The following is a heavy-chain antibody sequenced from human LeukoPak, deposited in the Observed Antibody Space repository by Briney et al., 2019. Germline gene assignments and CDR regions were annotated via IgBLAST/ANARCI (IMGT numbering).Heavy chain of an antibody. J-gene: IGHJ4*02. CDR1: GFTLSSYA. CDR2: ISVSGNT. Sequence: PGGSLRLSCAASGFTLSSYALSWVRQGPGKGLEWVSAISVSGNTYHADSVKGRFTISRDSSKNKLYPQMNSLRAGDAAVYYCAKAPVTTCSGAYCYPFDYWGQGTLVTVAS. D-gene: IGHD2-15*01. CDR3: AKAPVTTCSGAYCYPFDY. V-gene: IGHV3-23*01.